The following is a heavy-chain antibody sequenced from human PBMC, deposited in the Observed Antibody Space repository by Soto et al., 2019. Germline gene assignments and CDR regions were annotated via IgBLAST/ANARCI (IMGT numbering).Heavy chain of an antibody. D-gene: IGHD1-26*01. J-gene: IGHJ4*02. Sequence: QVQLQESGPGLVKPSQTLSLTCTVSGGSVSSAGIYWSWIRQHPGKGLEWIGYVFYTGITYYNPSLRSRVTISVDTSKNQFSLNLTSVTAADTAVYYCARNRGSSKPYDFDSWGQGTLVTVSS. CDR2: VFYTGIT. V-gene: IGHV4-31*03. CDR1: GGSVSSAGIY. CDR3: ARNRGSSKPYDFDS.